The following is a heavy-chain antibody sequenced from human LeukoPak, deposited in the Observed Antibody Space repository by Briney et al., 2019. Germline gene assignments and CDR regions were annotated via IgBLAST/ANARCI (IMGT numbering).Heavy chain of an antibody. J-gene: IGHJ5*02. CDR1: GFSFSSYA. V-gene: IGHV3-23*01. CDR3: ARDRRGPSRAGYCSSTSCYEVWFDP. Sequence: TGGSLGLSCADSGFSFSSYAMSWVRQAPGKGLEWVSGISDSSSGGSTYYADSVRGRFTISRDNSKNSLYLQMNSLRAEDTAVYYCARDRRGPSRAGYCSSTSCYEVWFDPWGQGTLVTVSS. CDR2: ISDSSSGGST. D-gene: IGHD2-2*01.